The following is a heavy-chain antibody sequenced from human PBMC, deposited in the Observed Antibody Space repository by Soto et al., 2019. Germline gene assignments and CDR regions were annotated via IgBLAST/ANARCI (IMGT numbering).Heavy chain of an antibody. CDR1: GGSISSYY. J-gene: IGHJ4*02. CDR2: IYYSGST. CDR3: ARERRPASIAVAGTRYFDY. D-gene: IGHD6-19*01. Sequence: SETLSLTCTVSGGSISSYYWSWIRQPPGKGLEWIGYIYYSGSTNYNPSLKSRVTISVDTSKNQFSLKLSSVTAADTAVYYCARERRPASIAVAGTRYFDYWGQGTLVTVSS. V-gene: IGHV4-59*01.